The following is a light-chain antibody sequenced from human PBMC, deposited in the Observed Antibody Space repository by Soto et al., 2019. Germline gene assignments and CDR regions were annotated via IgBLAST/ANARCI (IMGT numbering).Light chain of an antibody. CDR2: RNN. CDR1: SSNIGSHS. CDR3: EARDDSLNAVI. V-gene: IGLV1-44*01. Sequence: QSVLTQPPSASGTPGQSVTISCSGSSSNIGSHSVDWYQQLPGTAPKLLIFRNNQRPSGVPDRFSGSKSGTSASLAISGLRSEDEADYYCEARDDSLNAVIFGGGTKLTVL. J-gene: IGLJ2*01.